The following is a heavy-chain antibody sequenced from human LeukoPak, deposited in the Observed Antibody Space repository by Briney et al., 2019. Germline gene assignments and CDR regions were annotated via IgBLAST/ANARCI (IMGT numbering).Heavy chain of an antibody. V-gene: IGHV1-24*01. Sequence: ASVKVSCKVSGYTLTELSMHWVRQAPGRGLEWMGGFGPEDGETIYAQKFQGRVTMTEDTSTDTAYMELSSLRSEDTAVYYCATATVVVDGLPHYWGQGTLVTVSS. CDR3: ATATVVVDGLPHY. D-gene: IGHD3-22*01. J-gene: IGHJ4*02. CDR1: GYTLTELS. CDR2: FGPEDGET.